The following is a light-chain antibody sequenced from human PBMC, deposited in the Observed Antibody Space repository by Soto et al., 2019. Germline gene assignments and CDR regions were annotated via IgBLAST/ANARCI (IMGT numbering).Light chain of an antibody. CDR1: ESLLRDIKYNY. V-gene: IGKV2-28*01. CDR2: FGS. J-gene: IGKJ5*01. CDR3: MQALQTPIT. Sequence: DVVMTQSPLSLPVTPGEPASISCRSSESLLRDIKYNYLDWYVQKPGQSPQLLIYFGSYRAPGVPDRLSGSGSGTDFTLSISRVEAEDFGVYYCMQALQTPITFGQGTRLEIK.